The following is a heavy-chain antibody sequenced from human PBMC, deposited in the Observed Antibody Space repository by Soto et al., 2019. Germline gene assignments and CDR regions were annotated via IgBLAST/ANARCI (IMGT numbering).Heavy chain of an antibody. J-gene: IGHJ4*02. CDR2: IYYSGST. Sequence: QVQLQESGPGLVKPSETLSLTCTVSGDSISSYYWCWIRQPPGQGLEWIGYIYYSGSTNYNPSLKSRVTISVDTSKNQFSLKLSTVTAADAAVYYCARAPALDYWGQGTLVTVSS. CDR3: ARAPALDY. CDR1: GDSISSYY. V-gene: IGHV4-59*01.